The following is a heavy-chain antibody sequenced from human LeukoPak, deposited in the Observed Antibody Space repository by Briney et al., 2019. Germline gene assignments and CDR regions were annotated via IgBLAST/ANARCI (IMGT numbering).Heavy chain of an antibody. CDR2: IIYSGNT. CDR3: ARVYYDSSGYYTFDY. J-gene: IGHJ4*02. CDR1: SGSISSTSYY. Sequence: PSETLSLTCTASSGSISSTSYYWGWIRQPPGRGLEWIGGIIYSGNTYYNPSLKSRVTISVDTSKNQFSLKLSSVTAADTAVYYCARVYYDSSGYYTFDYWSQGTLVTVSS. V-gene: IGHV4-39*07. D-gene: IGHD3-22*01.